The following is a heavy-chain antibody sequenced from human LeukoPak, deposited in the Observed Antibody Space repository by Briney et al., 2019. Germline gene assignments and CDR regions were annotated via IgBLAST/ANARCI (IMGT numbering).Heavy chain of an antibody. J-gene: IGHJ3*02. V-gene: IGHV7-4-1*02. CDR2: INTKTGTP. CDR1: GGTFSSYA. D-gene: IGHD5-18*01. Sequence: ASVKVSCKASGGTFSSYAISWVRQAPGQGLEWMGWINTKTGTPTYAQGFTGRFVFSLDMSVSTAYLQISSLKAADTAVYFCARRSPTADAFDIWGQGTLVTVSS. CDR3: ARRSPTADAFDI.